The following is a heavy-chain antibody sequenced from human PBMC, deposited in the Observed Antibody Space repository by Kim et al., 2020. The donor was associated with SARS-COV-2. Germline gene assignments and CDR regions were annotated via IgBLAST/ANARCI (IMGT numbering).Heavy chain of an antibody. CDR1: GFTFSSYA. CDR2: ISGSGGST. V-gene: IGHV3-23*01. CDR3: AKEVGEYYYDSSGYSDY. D-gene: IGHD3-22*01. Sequence: GGSLRLSCAASGFTFSSYAMSWVRQAPGKGLEWVSAISGSGGSTYYADSVKGRFTISRDNSKNTLYLQMNSLRAEDTTVYYCAKEVGEYYYDSSGYSDYWGQGTLVTVSS. J-gene: IGHJ4*02.